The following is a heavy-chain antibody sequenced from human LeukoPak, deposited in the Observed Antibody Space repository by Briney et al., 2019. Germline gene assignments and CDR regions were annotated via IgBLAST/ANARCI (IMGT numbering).Heavy chain of an antibody. CDR3: AHRQFWTFNY. J-gene: IGHJ4*02. D-gene: IGHD3/OR15-3a*01. CDR1: GFSLSTSGVG. CDR2: IFWDDDK. Sequence: SGPTLVKPTQTLTLTCTISGFSLSTSGVGVGWIRQPPGKAPEWLVLIFWDDDKRYSPSLESRLTIIKDTSKNQVVLTMTNMDPVDTATYYCAHRQFWTFNYWGQGTLVTVSS. V-gene: IGHV2-5*02.